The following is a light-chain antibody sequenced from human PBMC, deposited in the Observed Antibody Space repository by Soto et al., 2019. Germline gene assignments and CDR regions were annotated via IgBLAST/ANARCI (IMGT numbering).Light chain of an antibody. CDR3: QQYNNWPPYT. Sequence: EIVMTQSPAPLYVSPGERATLSCMASQSVSSNLSWYQQKPGQAPRLLIYGASTRATGIPARFSGSGSGTEFTLTIGSLQSEDFAVYYCQQYNNWPPYTFGQGTKLEIK. J-gene: IGKJ2*01. CDR2: GAS. CDR1: QSVSSN. V-gene: IGKV3-15*01.